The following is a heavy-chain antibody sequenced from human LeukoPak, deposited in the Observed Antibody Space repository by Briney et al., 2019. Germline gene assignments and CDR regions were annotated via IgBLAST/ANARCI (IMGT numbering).Heavy chain of an antibody. D-gene: IGHD5-18*01. J-gene: IGHJ4*02. CDR2: MSPNSGNT. CDR1: GYTFTSYD. V-gene: IGHV1-8*01. CDR3: ARSLYSYGDYFDY. Sequence: ASVKVSCKASGYTFTSYDINWVRQATGQGLEWMGWMSPNSGNTGYAQKFQGRVTMTRNTSISTAYMELSSLRSEDTAVYYCARSLYSYGDYFDYWGQGTLVTVSS.